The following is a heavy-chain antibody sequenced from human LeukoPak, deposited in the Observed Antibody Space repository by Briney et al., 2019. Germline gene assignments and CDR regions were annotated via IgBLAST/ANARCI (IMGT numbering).Heavy chain of an antibody. J-gene: IGHJ4*02. CDR3: AGLSTYYDFWSPLDY. Sequence: SETLSLTCTVSGASVSGHYWSWIRQPPGKGLEWIGSVSYSGGTNYNPSLKSRVTISLDTSRDQFSLRLNSVTAADTAVFYCAGLSTYYDFWSPLDYWGQGTLVTVSS. CDR1: GASVSGHY. V-gene: IGHV4-59*02. D-gene: IGHD3-3*01. CDR2: VSYSGGT.